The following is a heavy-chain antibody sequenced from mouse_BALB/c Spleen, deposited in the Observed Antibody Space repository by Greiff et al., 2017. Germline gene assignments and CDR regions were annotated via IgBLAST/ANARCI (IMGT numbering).Heavy chain of an antibody. CDR3: AKNYRGLNYAMDY. CDR1: GFSLTSYG. V-gene: IGHV2-9*02. Sequence: VKLMESGPGLVAPSQSLSITCTVSGFSLTSYGVHWVRQPPGKGLEWLGVIWAGGSTNYNSALMSRLSISKDNSKSQVFLKMNSLQTDDTAMYYCAKNYRGLNYAMDYWGQGTSVTVSS. CDR2: IWAGGST. D-gene: IGHD2-1*01. J-gene: IGHJ4*01.